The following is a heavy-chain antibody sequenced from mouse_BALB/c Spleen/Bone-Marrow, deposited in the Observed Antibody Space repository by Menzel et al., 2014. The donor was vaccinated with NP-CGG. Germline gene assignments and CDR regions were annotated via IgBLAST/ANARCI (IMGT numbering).Heavy chain of an antibody. CDR2: INPYNDVT. Sequence: EVKLVESGPELVKPGASVKMSCKASGYKFXSYVMLWVKQKPGQGLEWIGYINPYNDVTTYNEKFKGKASLTSDKSSSTAYMELSSLTSDDSAVYYCGRDYYRGSFDYWGQGTTLTVSS. J-gene: IGHJ2*01. V-gene: IGHV1-14*01. CDR3: GRDYYRGSFDY. CDR1: GYKFXSYV. D-gene: IGHD2-14*01.